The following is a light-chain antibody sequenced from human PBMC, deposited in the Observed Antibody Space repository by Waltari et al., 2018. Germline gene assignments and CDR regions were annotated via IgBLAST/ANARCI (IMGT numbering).Light chain of an antibody. CDR1: QSISSSS. CDR2: GAS. Sequence: EIVLTQSPVTLSLSPGERATFSCWATQSISSSSLAWYQQTPGQAPRLLIHGASSRATGVPDRFSGSGSGTDFTLTISRLEAEDFAVYYCQQYGDLPLTFGQGTRLEIK. J-gene: IGKJ5*01. V-gene: IGKV3-20*01. CDR3: QQYGDLPLT.